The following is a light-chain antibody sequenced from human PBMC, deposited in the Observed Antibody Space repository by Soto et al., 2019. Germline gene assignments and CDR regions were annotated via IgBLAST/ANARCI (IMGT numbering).Light chain of an antibody. V-gene: IGLV2-23*01. Sequence: QSVLTQPASVSGSPGQSITISFTVTSSDVGSYNLVSWYQQHPGKAPKLMIYEGSKRPSGVSNRFSGSKSGNTASLTISGLQAEDEADYYCCSYAGSSTFYVFGTGTKVTVL. CDR2: EGS. J-gene: IGLJ1*01. CDR1: SSDVGSYNL. CDR3: CSYAGSSTFYV.